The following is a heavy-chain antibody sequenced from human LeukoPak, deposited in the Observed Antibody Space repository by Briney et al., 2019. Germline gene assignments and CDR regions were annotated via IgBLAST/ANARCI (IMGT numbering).Heavy chain of an antibody. D-gene: IGHD6-19*01. V-gene: IGHV3-23*01. CDR1: GFTFSSYA. CDR3: AKAHFQYSSGWFDY. Sequence: AGGSLRLSCAASGFTFSSYAMSWVRQAPGKGLEWVSAISGSGGSTYYADSVKGRFTISRDNSKNTLYLQMNSLRAEDTAVYYCAKAHFQYSSGWFDYWGQGTLVTVSS. J-gene: IGHJ4*02. CDR2: ISGSGGST.